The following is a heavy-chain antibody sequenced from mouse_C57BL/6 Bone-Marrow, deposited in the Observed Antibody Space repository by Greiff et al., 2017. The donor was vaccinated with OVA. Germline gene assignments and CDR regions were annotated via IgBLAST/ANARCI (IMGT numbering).Heavy chain of an antibody. Sequence: VQLQQPGAELVKPGASVKMSCKASGYTFTSYWITWVKQRPGQGLEWIGDIYPGSGSTNYNEKFKSKATLTVDTSSSTAYMQLSSLTSEDSAVYYCARTRDYGNPYYAMDYWGQGTSVTVSS. CDR2: IYPGSGST. V-gene: IGHV1-55*01. J-gene: IGHJ4*01. CDR1: GYTFTSYW. CDR3: ARTRDYGNPYYAMDY. D-gene: IGHD2-1*01.